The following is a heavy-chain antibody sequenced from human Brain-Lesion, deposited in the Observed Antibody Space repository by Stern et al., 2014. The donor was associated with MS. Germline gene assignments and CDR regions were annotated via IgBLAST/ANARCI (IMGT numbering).Heavy chain of an antibody. CDR3: AKLWLGELPESPFDY. J-gene: IGHJ4*02. CDR2: IYYRGST. D-gene: IGHD3-10*01. CDR1: GGSISSSSYY. V-gene: IGHV4-39*01. Sequence: QVQLQESGPGLVKPSETLSLTCTVSGGSISSSSYYWGWIRQPPGKGLEWIGSIYYRGSTYYNPSLKSRVTISMDRSKTQFSLGLGFVTAADTAVYFCAKLWLGELPESPFDYWGQGTLVTVSS.